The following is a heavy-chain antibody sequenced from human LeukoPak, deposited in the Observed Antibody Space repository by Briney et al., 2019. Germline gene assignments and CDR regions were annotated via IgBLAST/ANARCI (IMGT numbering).Heavy chain of an antibody. J-gene: IGHJ4*02. CDR1: GGSISSGGYY. CDR3: AKDLGLWSGYYTFDY. Sequence: SETLSLTCTVSGGSISSGGYYWSWIRQPPGRGLEWIGYIYHIGSTFYNPSLQSRVTILVDRSKNQFSLKLSSVTAADTAVYYCAKDLGLWSGYYTFDYCGQGTLVTVSS. CDR2: IYHIGST. D-gene: IGHD3-3*01. V-gene: IGHV4-30-2*01.